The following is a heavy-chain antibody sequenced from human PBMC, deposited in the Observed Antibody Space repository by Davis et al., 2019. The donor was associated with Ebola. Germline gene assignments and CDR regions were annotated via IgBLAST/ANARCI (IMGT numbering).Heavy chain of an antibody. D-gene: IGHD4-23*01. Sequence: SLKISCAASGFTFSSYAMHWVRQAPGKGLEWVAVISYDGSNKYYADSVKGRFTISRDNSKNTLYLQMNSLRAEDTAVYYCARDPTTTVVTSIMDYWGQGTLVTVSS. J-gene: IGHJ4*02. V-gene: IGHV3-30-3*01. CDR3: ARDPTTTVVTSIMDY. CDR2: ISYDGSNK. CDR1: GFTFSSYA.